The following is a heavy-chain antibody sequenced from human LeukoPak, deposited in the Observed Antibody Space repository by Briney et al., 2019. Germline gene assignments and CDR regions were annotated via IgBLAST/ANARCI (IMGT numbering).Heavy chain of an antibody. CDR3: ARRIAVAWFDP. J-gene: IGHJ5*02. Sequence: PGGSLRLSCGASGFTFTSSAMTWVRQAPGKGLEWVSVIYSGGSTYYADSVKGRFTISRDNSKNTLYLQMNSLRAEDTAVYYCARRIAVAWFDPWGQGTLVTVSS. CDR2: IYSGGST. D-gene: IGHD6-19*01. CDR1: GFTFTSSA. V-gene: IGHV3-66*04.